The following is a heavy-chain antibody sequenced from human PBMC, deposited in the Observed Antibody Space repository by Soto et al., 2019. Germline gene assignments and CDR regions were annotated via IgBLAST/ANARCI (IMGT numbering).Heavy chain of an antibody. CDR3: ARELNTESSAYYSFAF. J-gene: IGHJ4*02. CDR2: VSTNDDRT. V-gene: IGHV1-18*01. D-gene: IGHD3-22*01. Sequence: QVQLVQSGPEVKMPGASVKVSCKTSGYIFTAYGLAWLRQAPGQRPEWMGWVSTNDDRTNYAQKFQGRVTMTTDRSTTTTSMELRSLRPDDPAVYYCARELNTESSAYYSFAFWGQGTLVTVSS. CDR1: GYIFTAYG.